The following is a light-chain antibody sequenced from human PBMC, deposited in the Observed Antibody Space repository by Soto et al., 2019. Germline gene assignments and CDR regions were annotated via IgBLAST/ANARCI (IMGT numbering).Light chain of an antibody. CDR2: GAS. Sequence: EIVLTQTPGTRSLSPWGRASLSCRASQSVSSSYLAWYQQKPGQAPRLLIYGASSRATGIPDRFSGSGSGTVFTLTISRLEPEDFAVYYCQKYGSLPTTFGQGTRLEIK. CDR3: QKYGSLPTT. J-gene: IGKJ5*01. V-gene: IGKV3-20*01. CDR1: QSVSSSY.